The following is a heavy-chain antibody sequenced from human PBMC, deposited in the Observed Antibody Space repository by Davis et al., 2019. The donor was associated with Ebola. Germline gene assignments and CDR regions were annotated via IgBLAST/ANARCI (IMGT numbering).Heavy chain of an antibody. J-gene: IGHJ4*02. D-gene: IGHD3-22*01. CDR1: GFSFSSYW. CDR2: ISPDGDRS. CDR3: ARDFDRVRE. Sequence: GESLKISCAASGFSFSSYWIHWVRQGPGKGLEWVSCISPDGDRSGYADSVKGRFTISRDNAKNTLYLQMNSLQVEDTAVYYCARDFDRVREWGQGTLVTVSS. V-gene: IGHV3-74*01.